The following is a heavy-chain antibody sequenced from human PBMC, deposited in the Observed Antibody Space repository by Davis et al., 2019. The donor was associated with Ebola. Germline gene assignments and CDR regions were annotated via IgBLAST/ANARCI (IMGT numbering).Heavy chain of an antibody. J-gene: IGHJ4*02. Sequence: PGGSLRLSCAASGFTFSSYEMNWVRQAPGKGLEWVSYISSSGSTIYYADSVKGRFTISRDNAKNSLYLQMNSLRAEDTAVYYRARANYYGSGSYTDYWGQGTLVTVSS. CDR1: GFTFSSYE. CDR2: ISSSGSTI. CDR3: ARANYYGSGSYTDY. D-gene: IGHD3-10*01. V-gene: IGHV3-48*03.